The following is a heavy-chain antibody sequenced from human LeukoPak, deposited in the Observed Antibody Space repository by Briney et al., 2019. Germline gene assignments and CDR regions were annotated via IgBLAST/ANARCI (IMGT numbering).Heavy chain of an antibody. CDR1: GFTFSSYA. Sequence: AGGSLRLSCAASGFTFSSYAKNWVRQAPGKGLEWVSGIGYTGDSTFYADSVKGRFTVSRDSSKNTLFLHMNSLRAEDTALYYCAKSPTVDAAFDIWGQGTMVTVSS. D-gene: IGHD4-23*01. CDR2: IGYTGDST. CDR3: AKSPTVDAAFDI. J-gene: IGHJ3*02. V-gene: IGHV3-23*01.